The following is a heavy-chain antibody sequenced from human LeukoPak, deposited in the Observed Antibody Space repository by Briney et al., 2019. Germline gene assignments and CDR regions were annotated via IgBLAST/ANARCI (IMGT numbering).Heavy chain of an antibody. J-gene: IGHJ4*02. CDR2: TSSDLNVK. V-gene: IGHV3-30-3*01. CDR1: GFTFRNYV. CDR3: AREGYYGSGSPPSLYFDY. D-gene: IGHD3-10*01. Sequence: RGGSLRLSCAASGFTFRNYVIHRVRQAPGKGLEWVAVTSSDLNVKLYADSVKGRFTISRDNSRSTLYLQMNSLRPEDTAIYYCAREGYYGSGSPPSLYFDYWGQGTLVTVSS.